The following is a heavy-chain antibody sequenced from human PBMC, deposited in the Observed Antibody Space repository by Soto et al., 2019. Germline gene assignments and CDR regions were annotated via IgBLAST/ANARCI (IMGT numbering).Heavy chain of an antibody. V-gene: IGHV4-34*01. J-gene: IGHJ6*02. Sequence: SETLSLTCAVYGGSFSGYFWIWIRQPPGKGLEWIGEINHSGTINYTPSLKSRLTISLDTSKKHFSLKLSSVTDEDTASYSCGRAARTLVTSYSLDVWGQGTTVTVSS. D-gene: IGHD2-21*02. CDR3: GRAARTLVTSYSLDV. CDR1: GGSFSGYF. CDR2: INHSGTI.